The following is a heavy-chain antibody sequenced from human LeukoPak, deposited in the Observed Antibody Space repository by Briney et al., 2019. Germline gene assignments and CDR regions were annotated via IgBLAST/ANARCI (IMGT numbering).Heavy chain of an antibody. Sequence: GGSLRLSCAASGFTFQDYAMHWVRQAPGKGLECVALISGDGDTTSYTDSVKGRFTVYRDNSKNSLYPQMDSLRAEDTAVYYCATCTNWVAGDVWGQGTTVSVSS. CDR1: GFTFQDYA. CDR2: ISGDGDTT. V-gene: IGHV3-43*02. J-gene: IGHJ6*02. CDR3: ATCTNWVAGDV. D-gene: IGHD7-27*01.